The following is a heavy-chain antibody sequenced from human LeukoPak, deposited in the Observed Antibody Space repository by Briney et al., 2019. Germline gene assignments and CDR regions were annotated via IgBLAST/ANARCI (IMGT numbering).Heavy chain of an antibody. V-gene: IGHV1-69*05. J-gene: IGHJ5*02. Sequence: SVNVSCKASGHTFSSYVISWVRQAPGQGLEWMGGVIPFSGTAKYAQKFQGRVTITRDTSISTAYMELSSLSSEDTAVYYCARRNFGSPRWFDPWGQGTLVTVSS. CDR2: VIPFSGTA. D-gene: IGHD1-7*01. CDR3: ARRNFGSPRWFDP. CDR1: GHTFSSYV.